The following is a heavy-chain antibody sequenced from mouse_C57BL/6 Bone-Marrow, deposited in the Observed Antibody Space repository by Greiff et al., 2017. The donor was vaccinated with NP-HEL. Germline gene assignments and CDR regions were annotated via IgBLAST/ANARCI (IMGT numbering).Heavy chain of an antibody. Sequence: VQLQQSGPELVKPGASVKLSCKASGYTFTSYDINWVKQRPGQGLEWIGYIYPRDGSTKYNQKFKGKATLTVDTSSSTAYMELHSLTSEDSAVYFCASRGTTVVARYFDGWGTGTTVTASS. D-gene: IGHD1-1*01. CDR1: GYTFTSYD. CDR3: ASRGTTVVARYFDG. CDR2: IYPRDGST. V-gene: IGHV1-85*01. J-gene: IGHJ1*03.